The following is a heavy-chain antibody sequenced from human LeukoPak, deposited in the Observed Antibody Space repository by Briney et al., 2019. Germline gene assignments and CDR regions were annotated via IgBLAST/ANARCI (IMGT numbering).Heavy chain of an antibody. CDR1: GGSFTFTSHA. V-gene: IGHV1-69*13. D-gene: IGHD3-22*01. CDR3: AGFFYDNSGDAFDI. Sequence: SVKVSCKASGGSFTFTSHAISWVRQAPGQGLEWMGGPIPIYGSANYAQKFQGRVTITSDESTRTVYMELSSLRPEDSAVYYCAGFFYDNSGDAFDIWGQGTMVTVSS. J-gene: IGHJ3*02. CDR2: PIPIYGSA.